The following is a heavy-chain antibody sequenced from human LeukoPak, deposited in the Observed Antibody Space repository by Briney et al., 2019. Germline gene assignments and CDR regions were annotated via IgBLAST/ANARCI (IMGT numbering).Heavy chain of an antibody. CDR2: MNPNSGNT. CDR1: GYTFTSYD. D-gene: IGHD5-18*01. V-gene: IGHV1-8*01. CDR3: ARGRLGGTAMVKYYYYYMDV. Sequence: ASMKVSCKASGYTFTSYDINWVRQATGQGLEWMGWMNPNSGNTDYAQKFQGRVTMTRNTSISTAYMELSSLRSEDTAVYYCARGRLGGTAMVKYYYYYMDVWGKGTTVTVSS. J-gene: IGHJ6*03.